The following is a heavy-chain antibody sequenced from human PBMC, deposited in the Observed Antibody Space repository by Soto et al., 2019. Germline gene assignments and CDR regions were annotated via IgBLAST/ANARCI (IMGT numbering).Heavy chain of an antibody. CDR2: ISYDGSNK. CDR3: AKVVSKAAYWWELTGYQIGGDSFDI. CDR1: GFTFSSYG. D-gene: IGHD2-8*02. Sequence: GGSLRLSCAASGFTFSSYGMHWVRQAPGKGLEWVAVISYDGSNKYYADSVKGRFTISRDNSKNTLYLQMNSLRAEDAAVYYCAKVVSKAAYWWELTGYQIGGDSFDIWGQGTMVTVSS. V-gene: IGHV3-30*18. J-gene: IGHJ3*02.